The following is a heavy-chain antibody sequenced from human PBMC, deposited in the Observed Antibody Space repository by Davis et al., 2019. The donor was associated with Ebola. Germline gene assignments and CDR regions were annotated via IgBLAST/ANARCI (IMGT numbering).Heavy chain of an antibody. CDR2: IYPGDSET. Sequence: GGSLRLSCKGSGYSFTNYWIGWVRQMPGKGLEWMGIIYPGDSETRYSPSFQGQVIISADKSINTAYLQWTSLKASDTAMYYCARGTDGYNPGGYFDSWGQGTLVTVSS. J-gene: IGHJ4*02. V-gene: IGHV5-51*01. CDR3: ARGTDGYNPGGYFDS. D-gene: IGHD5-24*01. CDR1: GYSFTNYW.